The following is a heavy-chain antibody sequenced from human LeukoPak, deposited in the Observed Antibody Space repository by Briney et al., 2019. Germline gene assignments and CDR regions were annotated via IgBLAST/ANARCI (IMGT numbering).Heavy chain of an antibody. CDR1: GYRFNSNW. D-gene: IGHD2-8*02. CDR2: TYPGDSDT. CDR3: ARQPVLEGDGFDM. V-gene: IGHV5-51*01. Sequence: KVSFKASGYRFNSNWIGWVRQMPGKGLEWMGITYPGDSDTRYSPSFQGQVTISADMSVTTAYLQWSSLKASDTAMYYCARQPVLEGDGFDMWGQGTMVTVSS. J-gene: IGHJ3*02.